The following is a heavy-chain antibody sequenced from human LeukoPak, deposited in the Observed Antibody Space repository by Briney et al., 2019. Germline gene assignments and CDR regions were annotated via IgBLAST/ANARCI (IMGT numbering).Heavy chain of an antibody. D-gene: IGHD2-8*01. Sequence: SQTLSLTCTVSGGSISSGGYYWSWIRQHPGKGLEWIGYIYYSGGTYYNPSLKSRVTISVDTSKNQFSLKLSSVTAADTAVYYCAREGTVYSIYDYWGQGTLVTVSS. CDR3: AREGTVYSIYDY. CDR1: GGSISSGGYY. J-gene: IGHJ4*02. CDR2: IYYSGGT. V-gene: IGHV4-31*03.